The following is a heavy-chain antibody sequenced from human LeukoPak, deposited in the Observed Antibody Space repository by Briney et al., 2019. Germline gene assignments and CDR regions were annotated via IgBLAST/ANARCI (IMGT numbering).Heavy chain of an antibody. CDR2: IYSGGGT. V-gene: IGHV3-53*01. CDR1: GFTVSSNY. Sequence: GGSLRLSCAASGFTVSSNYMSWVRQAPGKGLEWVSVIYSGGGTYYADSVKGRFTISRDNSKNTLYLQMNSLRAEDTAVYYCARDRLVVPAAGVTVTDYYYYGMDVWGQGTTVTVSS. J-gene: IGHJ6*02. D-gene: IGHD2-2*01. CDR3: ARDRLVVPAAGVTVTDYYYYGMDV.